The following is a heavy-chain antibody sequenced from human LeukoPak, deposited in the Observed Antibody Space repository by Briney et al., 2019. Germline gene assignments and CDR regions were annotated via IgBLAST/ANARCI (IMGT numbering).Heavy chain of an antibody. CDR1: GFTFSSYA. D-gene: IGHD1-26*01. V-gene: IGHV3-23*01. CDR2: INGSGGST. Sequence: GGSLRLSCAASGFTFSSYAMSWVRQAPGKGLEWVSDINGSGGSTYYADSVKGRFTISRDNSKNTLYLQMNSMRAEDTAVYYCAKKYSTGLDPWGQGTLVTVSS. J-gene: IGHJ5*02. CDR3: AKKYSTGLDP.